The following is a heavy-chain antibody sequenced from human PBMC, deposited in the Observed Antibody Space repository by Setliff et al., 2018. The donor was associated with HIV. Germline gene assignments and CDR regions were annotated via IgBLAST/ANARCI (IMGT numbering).Heavy chain of an antibody. J-gene: IGHJ4*02. CDR2: IRSKSIGGST. CDR3: TTESVFLDYFFDY. CDR1: GFSFDDYA. D-gene: IGHD3-9*01. V-gene: IGHV3-49*04. Sequence: PGGSLRLSCTASGFSFDDYALTWVRQAPGKGLEWVGFIRSKSIGGSTDYGASVKGRFTISRDDSKNTLYLQMSSLKTEDTAVYYCTTESVFLDYFFDYWGQGTLVTVSS.